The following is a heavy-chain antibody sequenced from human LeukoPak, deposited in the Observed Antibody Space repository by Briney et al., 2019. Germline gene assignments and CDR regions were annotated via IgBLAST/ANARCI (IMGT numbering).Heavy chain of an antibody. V-gene: IGHV1-2*02. J-gene: IGHJ4*02. D-gene: IGHD3-10*01. Sequence: ASVKVSCKASGYTFTGYYMNWVRQAPGQGLEWLGWINPNSGVTDYAQKFQGRVTMTGDTSISTAYMELSRLRSDDTAVYYCARYYHSGSWDYWGQGTLVTVSS. CDR1: GYTFTGYY. CDR3: ARYYHSGSWDY. CDR2: INPNSGVT.